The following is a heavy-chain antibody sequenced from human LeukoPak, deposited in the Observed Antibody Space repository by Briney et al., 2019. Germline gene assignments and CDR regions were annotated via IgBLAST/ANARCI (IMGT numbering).Heavy chain of an antibody. CDR3: ARGVACSGGRCYEDFDI. CDR2: IYSAGST. D-gene: IGHD2-15*01. J-gene: IGHJ3*02. V-gene: IGHV3-66*02. CDR1: GFTVSCNY. Sequence: PGGSLRLSCAASGFTVSCNYMNWVRQAPGKWLEWVSVIYSAGSTYYADSVKGRFTISRDNSKNTLYLQMNILRAEDTAVYYCARGVACSGGRCYEDFDIWGQGTMVTVSS.